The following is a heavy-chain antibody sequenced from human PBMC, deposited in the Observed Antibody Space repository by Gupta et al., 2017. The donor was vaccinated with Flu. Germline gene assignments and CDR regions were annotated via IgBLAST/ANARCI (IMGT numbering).Heavy chain of an antibody. CDR2: IIPSFGTA. V-gene: IGHV1-69*01. Sequence: QAPGQGLEWMGGIIPSFGTANYAQKFQGRVTITADESTSTAHMELSSLISEDTAVDYCARPGGDCSGGSCYSFFHYYGMDVWGQGTTVTVSS. CDR3: ARPGGDCSGGSCYSFFHYYGMDV. D-gene: IGHD2-15*01. J-gene: IGHJ6*02.